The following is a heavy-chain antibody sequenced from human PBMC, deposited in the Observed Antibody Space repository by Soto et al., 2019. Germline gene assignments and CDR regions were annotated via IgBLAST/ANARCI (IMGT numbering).Heavy chain of an antibody. J-gene: IGHJ6*02. V-gene: IGHV3-43*01. D-gene: IGHD3-16*01. CDR1: GFTFDDYT. CDR2: ISWDGGST. CDR3: AKAYDFPSGPYGMDV. Sequence: PGGSLRLSCAASGFTFDDYTMHWVRQAPGKGLEWVSLISWDGGSTYYADSVKGRFTISRDNSKNSLYLQMNRLRTEDTALYYCAKAYDFPSGPYGMDVWGQGTTVTVSS.